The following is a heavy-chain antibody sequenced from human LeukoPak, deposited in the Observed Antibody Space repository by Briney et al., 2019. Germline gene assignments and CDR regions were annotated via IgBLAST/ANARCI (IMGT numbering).Heavy chain of an antibody. J-gene: IGHJ4*02. CDR2: INPKSGGA. V-gene: IGHV1-2*02. CDR1: GFTFNAYN. Sequence: GASVKVSCKASGFTFNAYNIHWVRQAPGQGLEWMGWINPKSGGANYAQKFQGRVTMTWDTSISTAYMELSRLRSGDTAVHYCAREYILTAYYGDYWGQGTLVTVSS. D-gene: IGHD3-9*01. CDR3: AREYILTAYYGDY.